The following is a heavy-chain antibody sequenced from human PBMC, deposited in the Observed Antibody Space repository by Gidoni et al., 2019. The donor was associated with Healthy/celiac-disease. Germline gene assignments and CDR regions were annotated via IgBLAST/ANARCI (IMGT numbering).Heavy chain of an antibody. Sequence: QVQLVQSGAEVKKPGASVKVSCKASGYTFTSYGICWVRQAPGQGLEWMGWISAYNGNTNYAQKLQGRVTMTTDTSTSTAYMELRSLRSDDTAVYYCARDTPYGSTVTYPFDYWGQGTLVTVSS. D-gene: IGHD4-17*01. CDR2: ISAYNGNT. CDR3: ARDTPYGSTVTYPFDY. V-gene: IGHV1-18*01. CDR1: GYTFTSYG. J-gene: IGHJ4*02.